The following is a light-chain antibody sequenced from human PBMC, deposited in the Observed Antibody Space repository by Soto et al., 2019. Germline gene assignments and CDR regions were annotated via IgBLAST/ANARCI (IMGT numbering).Light chain of an antibody. Sequence: QAVVTQPPSVSAAPGQKVTISCSGSSSNIGNNYVSWYQQLPGTAPKRLIYDNNKRPSGIPDRFSGSKSGTSATLGITGLQTGDEADYYCGTWDSSLSAVVFGGGTKVTVL. V-gene: IGLV1-51*01. CDR2: DNN. CDR1: SSNIGNNY. J-gene: IGLJ2*01. CDR3: GTWDSSLSAVV.